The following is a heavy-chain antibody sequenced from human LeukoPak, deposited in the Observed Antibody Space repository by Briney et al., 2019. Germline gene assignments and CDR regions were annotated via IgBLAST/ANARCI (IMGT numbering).Heavy chain of an antibody. J-gene: IGHJ5*02. CDR3: ARVGSSSTGYSLYNWFDP. CDR2: ISGYNGDT. CDR1: GYTFTNYG. Sequence: ASVKVPCKASGYTFTNYGISWVRQAPGQGLEWMGWISGYNGDTNYAQKLRGRVTMTTDTSTSTAYMELTSLRSDDTAVYYCARVGSSSTGYSLYNWFDPWGQGTLVTVSS. D-gene: IGHD2-2*01. V-gene: IGHV1-18*01.